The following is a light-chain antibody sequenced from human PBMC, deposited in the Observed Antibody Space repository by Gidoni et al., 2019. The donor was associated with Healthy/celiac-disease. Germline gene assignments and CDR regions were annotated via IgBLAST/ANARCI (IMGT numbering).Light chain of an antibody. Sequence: DIQMTQSPSSLSASVGDRVTITCRASQSIRSYLNWYQQKPGKAPQLLIYAASSLQSGVPSKFRGRGSGTDFTLPISSLQPADFATYYCQQSYSTLGTFGQGTKVEIK. CDR1: QSIRSY. CDR2: AAS. CDR3: QQSYSTLGT. J-gene: IGKJ1*01. V-gene: IGKV1-39*01.